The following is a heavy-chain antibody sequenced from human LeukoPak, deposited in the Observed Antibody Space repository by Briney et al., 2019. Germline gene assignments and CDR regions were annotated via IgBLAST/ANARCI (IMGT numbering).Heavy chain of an antibody. D-gene: IGHD3-3*01. V-gene: IGHV3-23*01. CDR1: GFTFSSYA. J-gene: IGHJ3*02. CDR2: ISGSGGST. CDR3: AKETIFGVVSENIDAFDI. Sequence: GGSLRLSCTASGFTFSSYAMSWVRQAPGKGLEWVSAISGSGGSTYYADSVKGRFTISRDNSKNTLYLQMNSLRAEDTAVYYCAKETIFGVVSENIDAFDIWGQGTMVTVSS.